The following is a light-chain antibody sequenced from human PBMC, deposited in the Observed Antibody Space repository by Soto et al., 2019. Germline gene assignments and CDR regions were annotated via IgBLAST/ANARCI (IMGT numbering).Light chain of an antibody. V-gene: IGLV1-51*02. CDR1: NPNIGITS. Sequence: TRGPAGLAGPGPEFSMSSSGSNPNIGITSVTWYQQLAEAATKLLLYENDKRPSRIPDRFSGSKSGTSATLGITGLQTGDEADYYCGTWDSSLSPDVFGPGTKVTVL. CDR3: GTWDSSLSPDV. CDR2: END. J-gene: IGLJ1*01.